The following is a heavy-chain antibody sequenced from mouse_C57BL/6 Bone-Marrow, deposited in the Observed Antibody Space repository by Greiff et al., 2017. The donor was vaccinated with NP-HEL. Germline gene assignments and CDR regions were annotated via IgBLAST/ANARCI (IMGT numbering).Heavy chain of an antibody. V-gene: IGHV5-16*01. CDR2: INYDGSST. Sequence: EVKLVESEGGLVQPGSSMKLSCTASGFTFSDYYMAWVRQVPEKGLEWVANINYDGSSTYYLDSLKSRCIISRDNAKNILYLQMSSLKSEDTATYYCAREGGLRRRTYAMDYWGQGTSVTVSS. CDR3: AREGGLRRRTYAMDY. CDR1: GFTFSDYY. D-gene: IGHD2-4*01. J-gene: IGHJ4*01.